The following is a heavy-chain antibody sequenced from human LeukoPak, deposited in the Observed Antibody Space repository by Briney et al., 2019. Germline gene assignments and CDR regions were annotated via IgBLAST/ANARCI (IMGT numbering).Heavy chain of an antibody. D-gene: IGHD3-3*01. J-gene: IGHJ5*02. CDR3: ATGVFWSGYNWFDP. V-gene: IGHV1-24*01. CDR2: FDPEDGET. Sequence: ASVKVTCKVSGYTLTELSMHRVRQAPGNGLEWMGGFDPEDGETIYAQKFQGRVTMTEDTSTDTAYMELSSLRSEDTAVYYCATGVFWSGYNWFDPWGQGTLVTVSS. CDR1: GYTLTELS.